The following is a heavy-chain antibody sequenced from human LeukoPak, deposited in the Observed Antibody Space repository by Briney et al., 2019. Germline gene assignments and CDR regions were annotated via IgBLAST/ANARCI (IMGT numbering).Heavy chain of an antibody. D-gene: IGHD5-24*01. CDR1: GFTFSSYA. J-gene: IGHJ4*02. CDR3: AKRRDGYNWYFDY. CDR2: ISGSGDNT. Sequence: GGSLRLSCAASGFTFSSYAMNWVRQAPGKGLEWISSISGSGDNTYYADSVKGRFTISRDNSKNTLYLQMNSLRAEDTAVYYCAKRRDGYNWYFDYWGQGTLVTVSS. V-gene: IGHV3-23*01.